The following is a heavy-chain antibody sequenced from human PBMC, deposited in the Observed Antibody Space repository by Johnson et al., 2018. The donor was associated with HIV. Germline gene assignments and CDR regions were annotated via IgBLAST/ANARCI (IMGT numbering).Heavy chain of an antibody. CDR2: VRFDERNE. Sequence: QVQLVESGGGVVQPGGSLRLSCVASGFNLSNYGIHWVRQSPGKGLQWVAFVRFDERNEYYADSVKGRFTISRDNSKNTVYLEMNRLRPEDTAVYYCATCGGDCSDAFDIWGQGTMVTVSS. D-gene: IGHD2-21*02. CDR3: ATCGGDCSDAFDI. J-gene: IGHJ3*02. CDR1: GFNLSNYG. V-gene: IGHV3-30*02.